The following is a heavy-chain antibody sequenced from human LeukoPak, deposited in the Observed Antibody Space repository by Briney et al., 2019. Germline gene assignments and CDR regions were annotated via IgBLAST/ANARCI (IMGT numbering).Heavy chain of an antibody. D-gene: IGHD3-10*01. CDR3: ARDTRFGEEGQKNAFDI. J-gene: IGHJ3*02. Sequence: ASVKVSCKTSGYTFTSYGMSWVRQAPGHALEWMGWISGHNGDTGYAQILQGRVSITTHTSTSTAYMELRSLRSDDTAVYYCARDTRFGEEGQKNAFDIWGQGTMVTVSS. CDR2: ISGHNGDT. V-gene: IGHV1-18*01. CDR1: GYTFTSYG.